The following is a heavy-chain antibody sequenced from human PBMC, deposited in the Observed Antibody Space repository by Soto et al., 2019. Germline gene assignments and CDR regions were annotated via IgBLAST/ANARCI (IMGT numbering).Heavy chain of an antibody. CDR2: IDPADSST. V-gene: IGHV5-10-1*01. D-gene: IGHD3-22*01. CDR1: GYSFTSYY. CDR3: ATTGYYDSSGYLYY. Sequence: PGESLKISCKGSGYSFTSYYISWVRQMPGKGLEWMGRIDPADSSTNYSPSFQGHVTISADKSIRTAYLQWSSLKASDTAMYYCATTGYYDSSGYLYYWGQGTLVNVS. J-gene: IGHJ4*02.